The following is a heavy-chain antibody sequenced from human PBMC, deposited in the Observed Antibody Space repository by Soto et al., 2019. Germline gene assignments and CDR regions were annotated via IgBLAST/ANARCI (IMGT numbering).Heavy chain of an antibody. CDR2: GSYSGTT. Sequence: SETLSLTCTVSCVSVSSGSFYWAWIRQPPGKGLEWIGFGSYSGTTNYKPSLKSRVTISVDTSRSQISLKVSSLTAADTAVYYCARGATVTQFDYWGRGTLVTVSS. CDR1: CVSVSSGSFY. CDR3: ARGATVTQFDY. V-gene: IGHV4-61*01. J-gene: IGHJ4*02. D-gene: IGHD4-17*01.